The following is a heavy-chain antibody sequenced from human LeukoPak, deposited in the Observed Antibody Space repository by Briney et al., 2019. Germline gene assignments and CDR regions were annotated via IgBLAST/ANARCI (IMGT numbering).Heavy chain of an antibody. CDR1: GFTFDDYG. CDR2: INWNGGRT. J-gene: IGHJ4*02. D-gene: IGHD3-3*01. CDR3: AKDLRRIIFEWD. V-gene: IGHV3-20*04. Sequence: GGSLRLSCAASGFTFDDYGMSWVRQGPGKGLEWVSGINWNGGRTGYADSVKGRFTISRDNAKNSLYLQMNSLRAEDTAVYYCAKDLRRIIFEWDWGQGTLVTVSS.